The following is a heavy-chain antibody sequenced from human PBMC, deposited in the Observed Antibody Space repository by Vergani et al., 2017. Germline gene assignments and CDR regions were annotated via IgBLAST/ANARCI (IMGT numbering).Heavy chain of an antibody. J-gene: IGHJ6*02. V-gene: IGHV1-2*02. CDR3: AREVVVVVAATYYYYGMDV. D-gene: IGHD2-15*01. CDR2: INPNSGGT. CDR1: GYTFTGYY. Sequence: QVQLVQSGAEVKKPGASVKVSCTASGYTFTGYYMHWVRQAPGQGLEWMGWINPNSGGTNYAQKFQGRVTMTRDTSISTAYMELSRLRSDDTAVYYCAREVVVVVAATYYYYGMDVWGQGTTVTVSS.